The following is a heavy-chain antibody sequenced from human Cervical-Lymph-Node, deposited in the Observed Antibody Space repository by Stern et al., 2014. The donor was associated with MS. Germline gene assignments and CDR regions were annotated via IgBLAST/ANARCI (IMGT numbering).Heavy chain of an antibody. Sequence: VQLVESGPRLVKPSETLSLTCTVSGGSITSYYWTWIRQPPGKGLEWIGYIYYRGNTNYNPSLKSRVTISVDTSKNQFSLRLSSVSAADTAVYYCARVTAEYADYLTGSVARWLDCWGQGTLVTVSS. J-gene: IGHJ4*02. CDR1: GGSITSYY. V-gene: IGHV4-59*01. CDR3: ARVTAEYADYLTGSVARWLDC. CDR2: IYYRGNT. D-gene: IGHD4-17*01.